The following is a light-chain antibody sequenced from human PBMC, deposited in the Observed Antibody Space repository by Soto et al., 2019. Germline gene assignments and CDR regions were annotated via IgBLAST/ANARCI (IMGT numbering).Light chain of an antibody. Sequence: QPVLTQPPSVSGAPGQRVTISCTGSSSNIGAGYDVHWYQQVPGAAPKHLIYANSHRPSGVPDRFSASKSGTSASLAITGLQAEDEADDYCQSYDSSLSGPYVFGTGTKLTVL. V-gene: IGLV1-40*01. CDR3: QSYDSSLSGPYV. CDR1: SSNIGAGYD. J-gene: IGLJ1*01. CDR2: ANS.